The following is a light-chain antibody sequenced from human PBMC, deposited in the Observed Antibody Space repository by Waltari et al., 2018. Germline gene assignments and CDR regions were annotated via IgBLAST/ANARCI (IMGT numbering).Light chain of an antibody. CDR1: QGVTKY. V-gene: IGKV3-11*01. J-gene: IGKJ2*01. Sequence: EIVLTQSPAILSLSPGERATLSCRPSQGVTKYLSWYQLKPGQAPRLLIYDASNRATGIPTRFSGSGSGTDFTLTISSLEPDDFAVYFCHLRSNWRYTFGQGTKL. CDR3: HLRSNWRYT. CDR2: DAS.